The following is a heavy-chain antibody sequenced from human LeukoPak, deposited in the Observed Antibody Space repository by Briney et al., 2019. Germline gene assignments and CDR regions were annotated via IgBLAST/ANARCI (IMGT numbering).Heavy chain of an antibody. CDR1: GFTFSSYA. CDR3: AKADAWLRYQY. J-gene: IGHJ4*02. D-gene: IGHD3-9*01. CDR2: ISYDGSNK. Sequence: GGSLRLSCAASGFTFSSYAMHWVRQAPGKGLEWVAVISYDGSNKYYADSVKGRFTISRDNSKNTLDLQMNSLRAEDTAVYYCAKADAWLRYQYWGQGTLVTVSS. V-gene: IGHV3-30*04.